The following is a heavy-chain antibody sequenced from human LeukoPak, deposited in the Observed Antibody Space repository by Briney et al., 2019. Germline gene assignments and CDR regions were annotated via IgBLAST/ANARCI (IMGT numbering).Heavy chain of an antibody. CDR2: ICDSGRTI. CDR1: EFTFSDYY. CDR3: ARDRLGDYDHSGYYDK. J-gene: IGHJ4*02. D-gene: IGHD3-22*01. V-gene: IGHV3-11*01. Sequence: PGGSLRLSCAASEFTFSDYYMSWIRQAPGKGLEWVSYICDSGRTIYYADSVKGRFTISRDNAKNSVYLQMNNLGAEDTAVYYCARDRLGDYDHSGYYDKWGQGTLVTVSS.